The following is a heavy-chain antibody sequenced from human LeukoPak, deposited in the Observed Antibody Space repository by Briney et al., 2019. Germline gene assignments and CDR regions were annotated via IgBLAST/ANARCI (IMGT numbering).Heavy chain of an antibody. CDR3: ARYSGIYDFWSGYPYGMDV. V-gene: IGHV4-59*01. Sequence: PSETLSLTCTVSGGSISSYYWSWIRQPPGKGLEWIGYIYYSGSTNYNPSLKSRVTISVDTSKNQFSLKLSSVTAADTAVYYCARYSGIYDFWSGYPYGMDVWGQGTTVTVSS. CDR2: IYYSGST. J-gene: IGHJ6*02. CDR1: GGSISSYY. D-gene: IGHD3-3*01.